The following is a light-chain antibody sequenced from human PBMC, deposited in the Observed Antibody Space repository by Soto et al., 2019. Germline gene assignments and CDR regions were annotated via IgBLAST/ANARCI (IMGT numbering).Light chain of an antibody. Sequence: EIVMTQSPATLSVSPGERATLSCRASQSVSISLAWFQQRPGQAPRLLIYDASNRATGIPARFSGSGSGTDFTLTISSLQPEDFATYYCQQLNSYPLTFGGGTKV. CDR1: QSVSIS. CDR2: DAS. V-gene: IGKV3D-15*01. CDR3: QQLNSYPLT. J-gene: IGKJ4*01.